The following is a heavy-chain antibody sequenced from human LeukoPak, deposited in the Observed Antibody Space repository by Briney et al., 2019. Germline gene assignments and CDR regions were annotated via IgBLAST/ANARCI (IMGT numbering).Heavy chain of an antibody. CDR3: ARWLTPERFDY. J-gene: IGHJ4*02. D-gene: IGHD4-23*01. CDR2: IYYSGTT. CDR1: GGSISSGDYY. Sequence: SETLSLTCTVSGGSISSGDYYWRWIRQPPGKGLEWIGYIYYSGTTYYNPSLKSRVTISIDTSKNQFSLKLSSVTAADTAVYYCARWLTPERFDYWGQGTLVTVS. V-gene: IGHV4-30-4*08.